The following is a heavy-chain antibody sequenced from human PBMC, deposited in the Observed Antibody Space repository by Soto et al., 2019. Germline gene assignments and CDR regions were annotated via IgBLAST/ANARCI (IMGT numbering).Heavy chain of an antibody. CDR1: GFSFNKSS. CDR3: ARDETTVAPFDY. V-gene: IGHV3-30-3*01. CDR2: ISFDGSHK. J-gene: IGHJ4*02. Sequence: QLVESGGGVVQPGRSLRLSCVASGFSFNKSSMHWVRQVPGKGLEWVAVISFDGSHKYYADSVKGRFTISRDNSKNTLYLQINSLSGEDTAVYYCARDETTVAPFDYWGQGTLVTVSS. D-gene: IGHD1-1*01.